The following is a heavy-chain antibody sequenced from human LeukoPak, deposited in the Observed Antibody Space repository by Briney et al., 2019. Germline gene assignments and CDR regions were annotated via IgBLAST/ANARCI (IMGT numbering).Heavy chain of an antibody. CDR2: LKRRVGNA. D-gene: IGHD7-27*01. Sequence: ASVKASCTASRYIFTTYDIGWVRQATGQGLGWMGWLKRRVGNAGYAHKFQGRVTISRNTSISTAYKELGSLRSDDTAIYYCARRKFLGWFDPWGQGTLVTVSS. J-gene: IGHJ5*02. CDR3: ARRKFLGWFDP. CDR1: RYIFTTYD. V-gene: IGHV1-8*03.